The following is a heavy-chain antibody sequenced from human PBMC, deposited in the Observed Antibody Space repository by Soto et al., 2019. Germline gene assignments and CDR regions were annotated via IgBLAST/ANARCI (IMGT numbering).Heavy chain of an antibody. CDR1: GFTFSTYD. CDR3: ARQAPTRFYYYGMDV. Sequence: GGSLRLSCPASGFTFSTYDMHWVRQATGGGLEWVSAIDTAGGTYYSGSVKGRFTISRENAQNSLYLQMDSLRAEDTAVYYCARQAPTRFYYYGMDVWGQGTTVTVSS. V-gene: IGHV3-13*01. CDR2: IDTAGGT. J-gene: IGHJ6*02.